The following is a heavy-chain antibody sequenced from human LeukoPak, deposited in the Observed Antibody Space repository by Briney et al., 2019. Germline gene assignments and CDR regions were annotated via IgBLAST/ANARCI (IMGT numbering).Heavy chain of an antibody. CDR2: ISGGGGNT. V-gene: IGHV3-23*01. CDR3: ARVRGSYDTADAFDI. J-gene: IGHJ3*02. D-gene: IGHD1-26*01. Sequence: GGALRLSCAASGFTFSSYVMSWVRRAPGKGLEWVSAISGGGGNTYYADSVKGRFTISRDNAKNSLYLQMNSLRAEDTAVYYCARVRGSYDTADAFDIWGQGTMVTVSS. CDR1: GFTFSSYV.